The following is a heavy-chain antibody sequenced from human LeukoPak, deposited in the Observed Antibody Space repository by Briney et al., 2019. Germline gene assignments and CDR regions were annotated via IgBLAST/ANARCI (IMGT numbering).Heavy chain of an antibody. CDR1: GFTFSSYG. V-gene: IGHV3-30*18. J-gene: IGHJ4*02. D-gene: IGHD6-25*01. Sequence: PGRSLRLYCAASGFTFSSYGMHWVRQAPGKGLEWVAVISYDGSNKYYADSVKGRFTISGDNSKNTLYLQMNSLRAEDTAVYYCAKVSDSSDFDYWGQGTLVTVSS. CDR3: AKVSDSSDFDY. CDR2: ISYDGSNK.